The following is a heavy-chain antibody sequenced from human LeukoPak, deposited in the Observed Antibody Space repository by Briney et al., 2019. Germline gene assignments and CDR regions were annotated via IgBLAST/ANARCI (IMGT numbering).Heavy chain of an antibody. CDR2: ISGYNGHT. Sequence: ASVKVSCKASGYTFRSYGISWVRQAPGQGLEWMGWISGYNGHTDYAQKMQGRVTVTTDTSTSTAYMELKNLRSDDTAMYYCARDAGAVDLVRGVLFHWGQGTLVTVAS. CDR1: GYTFRSYG. V-gene: IGHV1-18*01. CDR3: ARDAGAVDLVRGVLFH. J-gene: IGHJ4*02. D-gene: IGHD3-10*01.